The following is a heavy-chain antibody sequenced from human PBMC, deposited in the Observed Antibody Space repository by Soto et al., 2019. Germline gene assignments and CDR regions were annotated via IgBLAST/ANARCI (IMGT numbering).Heavy chain of an antibody. V-gene: IGHV5-51*01. CDR1: GYSFTVYW. Sequence: GESLKISCKGSGYSFTVYWISWVRQMPGKGLEWMGIIYPGDSDTRYSPSFQGQVTISADKSISTAYLQWSSLKASDTAMYYCARTPMVRGVIKAFDIWGQGTMVTVSS. D-gene: IGHD3-10*01. CDR3: ARTPMVRGVIKAFDI. J-gene: IGHJ3*02. CDR2: IYPGDSDT.